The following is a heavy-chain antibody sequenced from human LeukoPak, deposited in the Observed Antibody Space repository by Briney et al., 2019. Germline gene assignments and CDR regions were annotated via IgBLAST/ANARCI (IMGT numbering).Heavy chain of an antibody. Sequence: PGGSLRLSCAASGFTFSSYSMNWVRQAPGKGLEWVAVISYDGSNKYYADSVKGRFTISRDNSKNTLYLQMNSLRAEDTAVYYCARDRSSGDYGGNSKAFDIWGQGTMVTVSS. CDR1: GFTFSSYS. V-gene: IGHV3-30*03. D-gene: IGHD4-23*01. J-gene: IGHJ3*02. CDR2: ISYDGSNK. CDR3: ARDRSSGDYGGNSKAFDI.